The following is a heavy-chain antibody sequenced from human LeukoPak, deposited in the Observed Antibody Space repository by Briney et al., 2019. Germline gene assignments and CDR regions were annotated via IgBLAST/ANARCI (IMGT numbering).Heavy chain of an antibody. CDR2: INPRGGST. J-gene: IGHJ3*02. D-gene: IGHD5-12*01. Sequence: ASVKVSCKASGYTFTSHYIHWVRQAPGQGLEWMGIINPRGGSTTYAQKFQGRVTMTRDTSTSTVYMDLSSLRSEDTAVYYCARAISGSLDAIDIWGQGTKVTVSS. CDR3: ARAISGSLDAIDI. V-gene: IGHV1-46*01. CDR1: GYTFTSHY.